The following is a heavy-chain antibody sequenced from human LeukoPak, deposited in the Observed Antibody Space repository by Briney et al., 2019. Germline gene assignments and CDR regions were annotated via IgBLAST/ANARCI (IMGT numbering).Heavy chain of an antibody. J-gene: IGHJ4*02. V-gene: IGHV4-59*08. CDR1: GGSISSYY. Sequence: SETLSLTCTVSGGSISSYYWSWIRQPPGKGLEWIGYIYYSGSTNYNPSLKSRVTISVDTSKNQFSLKLSSVTAADTAVYYCARTERQWLVDFDYWGQGTLVTVSS. CDR2: IYYSGST. CDR3: ARTERQWLVDFDY. D-gene: IGHD6-19*01.